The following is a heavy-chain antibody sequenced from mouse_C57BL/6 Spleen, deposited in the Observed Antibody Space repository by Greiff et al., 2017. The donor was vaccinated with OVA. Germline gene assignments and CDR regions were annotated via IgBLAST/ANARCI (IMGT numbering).Heavy chain of an antibody. V-gene: IGHV5-4*01. CDR1: GFTFSSYA. D-gene: IGHD2-3*01. J-gene: IGHJ3*01. CDR2: ISDGGSYT. CDR3: ARDRRSYDGYLFAY. Sequence: EVQGVESGGGLVKPGGSLKLSCAASGFTFSSYAMSWVRQTPEKRLEWVATISDGGSYTYYPDNVKGRFTISRDNAKNNLYLQMSHLKSEDTAMYYCARDRRSYDGYLFAYWGQGTLVTVSA.